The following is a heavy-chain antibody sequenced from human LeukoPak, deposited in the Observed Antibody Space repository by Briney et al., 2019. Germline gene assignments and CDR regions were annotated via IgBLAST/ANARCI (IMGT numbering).Heavy chain of an antibody. CDR3: ASGLESYWYFDL. D-gene: IGHD6-19*01. CDR2: INPSGGST. J-gene: IGHJ2*01. V-gene: IGHV1-46*01. Sequence: ASVKVSCKASGYTFTSYYMHWVRQAPGQGLEWMGIINPSGGSTSYAQKFQGRVTMTRDTSTSTVYMELSSLRPEDTAVYYCASGLESYWYFDLWGRGTLVTVSS. CDR1: GYTFTSYY.